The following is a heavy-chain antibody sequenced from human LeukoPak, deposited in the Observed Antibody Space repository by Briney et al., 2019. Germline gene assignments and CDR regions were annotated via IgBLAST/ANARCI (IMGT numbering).Heavy chain of an antibody. Sequence: TSQTLSLTCTVSGGSISSGDYYWSWLRQPPGKGLEWIGYIYYSGSTYYNPSLKSRVTITVDTSKNQFSLKLSSVTAADTAVYYCARYFVGYCSGGSCYSAEYFQHWGQGTLVTVSS. CDR2: IYYSGST. J-gene: IGHJ1*01. CDR3: ARYFVGYCSGGSCYSAEYFQH. V-gene: IGHV4-30-4*01. D-gene: IGHD2-15*01. CDR1: GGSISSGDYY.